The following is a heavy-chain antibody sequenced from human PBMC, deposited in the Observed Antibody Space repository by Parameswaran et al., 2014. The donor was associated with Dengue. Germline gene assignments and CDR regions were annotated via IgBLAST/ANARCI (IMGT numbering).Heavy chain of an antibody. J-gene: IGHJ6*02. Sequence: WIRQPPGKGLEWIGEINHSGSTNYNPSLKSRVTISVDTSKNQFSLKLSSVTAADTAVYYCARRTGSGSPSMDVWGQGTTVTVSS. CDR3: ARRTGSGSPSMDV. V-gene: IGHV4-34*01. CDR2: INHSGST. D-gene: IGHD3-10*01.